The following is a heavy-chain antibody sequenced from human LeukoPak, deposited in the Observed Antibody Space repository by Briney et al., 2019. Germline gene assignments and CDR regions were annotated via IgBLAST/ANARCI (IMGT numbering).Heavy chain of an antibody. CDR3: AEVSMDV. V-gene: IGHV3-48*01. CDR1: GFTFSSDS. J-gene: IGHJ6*03. Sequence: RRCLRLSCAASGFTFSSDSMNWVRQAPGKGLEWVSYISSSSSTIYYAASVKGRFTISRDNAKNSLYLQMNSLRAEDTAVYYCAEVSMDVWGKGTTVTVSS. CDR2: ISSSSSTI.